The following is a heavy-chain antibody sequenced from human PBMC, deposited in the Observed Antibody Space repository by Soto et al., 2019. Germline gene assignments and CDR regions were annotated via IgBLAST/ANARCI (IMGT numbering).Heavy chain of an antibody. J-gene: IGHJ6*02. V-gene: IGHV1-58*01. CDR3: AAASHSSSWYSYYYGMDV. Sequence: SVKVSCKASGFTFTSSAVQWVRQARGQRLEWIGWIVVGSGNTNYAQKFQERVTITRDMSTSTAYMELSSLRSEDTAVYYCAAASHSSSWYSYYYGMDVWGQGTTVTVSS. CDR2: IVVGSGNT. CDR1: GFTFTSSA. D-gene: IGHD6-13*01.